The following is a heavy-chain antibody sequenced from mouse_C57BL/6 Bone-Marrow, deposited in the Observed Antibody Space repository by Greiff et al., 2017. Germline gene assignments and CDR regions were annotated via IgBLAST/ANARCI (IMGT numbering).Heavy chain of an antibody. D-gene: IGHD4-1*01. Sequence: QVQLQQPGAELVKPGASVKLSCKASGYTFTSYWMHWVKQRPGQGLEWIGMIHPNSGSTNYNKKFKSKATLTVDKSSSTAYMQLSSLTSEDSAVYYCARCWDRFAYWGQGTLVTVSA. J-gene: IGHJ3*01. CDR3: ARCWDRFAY. CDR1: GYTFTSYW. CDR2: IHPNSGST. V-gene: IGHV1-64*01.